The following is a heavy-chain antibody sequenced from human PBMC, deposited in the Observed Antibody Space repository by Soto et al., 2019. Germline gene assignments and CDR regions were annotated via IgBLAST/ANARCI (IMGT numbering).Heavy chain of an antibody. V-gene: IGHV4-30-4*01. J-gene: IGHJ4*02. Sequence: SETLSLTCTVSGGSISSGDYYWSWIRQPPGKGLEWIGYIYYSGSTYYNPSLKSRVTISVDTSKNQFSLKLSSVTAADTAVYYCARVVMVTLFDYWGQGTLVTVSS. CDR1: GGSISSGDYY. CDR3: ARVVMVTLFDY. CDR2: IYYSGST. D-gene: IGHD2-21*01.